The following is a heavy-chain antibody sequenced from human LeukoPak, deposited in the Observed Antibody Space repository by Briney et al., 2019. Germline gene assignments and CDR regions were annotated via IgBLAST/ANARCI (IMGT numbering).Heavy chain of an antibody. J-gene: IGHJ6*04. D-gene: IGHD3-10*01. Sequence: PGRSLRLSCAASGFTVSSNYMSWVRQAPGKGLEWVSFIYSGGSTYYADSVKGRFTSSRDNSKNTLYLQMNSLRAEDTAVYYCAGEITMVRGKSFAYYYGMDVWGKGTTVTVSS. CDR1: GFTVSSNY. CDR3: AGEITMVRGKSFAYYYGMDV. V-gene: IGHV3-53*01. CDR2: IYSGGST.